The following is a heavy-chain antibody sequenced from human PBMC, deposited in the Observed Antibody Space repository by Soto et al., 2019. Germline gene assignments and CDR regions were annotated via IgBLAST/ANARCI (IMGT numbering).Heavy chain of an antibody. D-gene: IGHD3-3*01. CDR3: ARHPPRSGFRSGYPTGWFDP. CDR1: GGSISSSSYY. V-gene: IGHV4-39*01. CDR2: IYYSGST. J-gene: IGHJ5*02. Sequence: SETLSLTCTVSGGSISSSSYYWGWIRQPPGKGLEWIGSIYYSGSTYYNPSLKSRVTISVDTSKNQFSLKLSSVTAADTAVYYCARHPPRSGFRSGYPTGWFDPWGQGTLVTVSS.